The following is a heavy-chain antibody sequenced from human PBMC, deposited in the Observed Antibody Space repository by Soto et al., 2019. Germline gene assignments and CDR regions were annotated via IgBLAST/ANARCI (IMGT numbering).Heavy chain of an antibody. CDR3: ARGRYGDC. CDR1: GYDFTTYG. D-gene: IGHD1-1*01. Sequence: QVHLVQSGAEVKKPGASVKVSCKGSGYDFTTYGITWVRQAPGQGLEWMAWISAHNGNTDYAQKLQGRVTVTRDTSTSTAYMELRSLRSDDTAMYCCARGRYGDCWGQGALVTVSS. V-gene: IGHV1-18*01. J-gene: IGHJ4*02. CDR2: ISAHNGNT.